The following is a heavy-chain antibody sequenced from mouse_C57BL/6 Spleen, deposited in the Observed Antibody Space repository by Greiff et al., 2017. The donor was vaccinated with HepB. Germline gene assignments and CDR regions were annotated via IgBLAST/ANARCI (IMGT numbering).Heavy chain of an antibody. Sequence: QVQLQQSGAELVKPGASVKLSCKASGYTFTSYWMHWVKQRPGRGLEWIGRIDPNSGGTKYNEKFKSKATLTVDKSSSTAYMQLNSLTSEDSAVYDGATLYYYGSSYGYFDYWGQGTTLTVSS. D-gene: IGHD1-1*01. CDR1: GYTFTSYW. J-gene: IGHJ2*01. V-gene: IGHV1-72*01. CDR3: ATLYYYGSSYGYFDY. CDR2: IDPNSGGT.